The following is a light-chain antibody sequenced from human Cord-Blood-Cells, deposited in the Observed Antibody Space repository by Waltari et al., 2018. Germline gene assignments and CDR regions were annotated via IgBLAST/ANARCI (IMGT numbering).Light chain of an antibody. CDR3: CSYAGSSTYVV. CDR1: SSDVGSYNL. Sequence: QSALTQPASVSGSSGQSLTISCTGTSSDVGSYNLSSWYQQHPGKAPKLMIYEGSKRPSGVSNRFSGSKSGNTASLTISGLQAEDEADYYCCSYAGSSTYVVFGGGTKLTVL. V-gene: IGLV2-23*01. J-gene: IGLJ2*01. CDR2: EGS.